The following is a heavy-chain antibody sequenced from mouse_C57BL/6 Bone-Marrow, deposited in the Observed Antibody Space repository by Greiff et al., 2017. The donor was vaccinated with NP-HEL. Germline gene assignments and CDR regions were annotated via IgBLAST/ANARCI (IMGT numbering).Heavy chain of an antibody. V-gene: IGHV2-6*01. D-gene: IGHD1-1*01. J-gene: IGHJ3*01. CDR1: GFSLTSYG. CDR3: ASSPYYGSSPFAY. CDR2: IWGVGST. Sequence: VQRVESGPGLVAPSQSLSITCTVSGFSLTSYGVDWVRQSPGKGLEWLGVIWGVGSTNYNSALKSRLSISKDNSKSQVFLKMNSLQTDDTAMYYCASSPYYGSSPFAYWGQGTLVTVSA.